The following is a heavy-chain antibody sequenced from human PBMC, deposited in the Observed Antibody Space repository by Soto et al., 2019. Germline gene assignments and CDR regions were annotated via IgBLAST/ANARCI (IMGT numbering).Heavy chain of an antibody. V-gene: IGHV6-1*01. Sequence: SQTPSLTCAIPGASVSCNSAAWNWIRQSPSRGLEWLGRTYYRSKWYNDYAVSVKSRITINPDTSKDQFSLQLNSVTPEDTAVYYCARGSRSGWYYNWFDPWGQGTLVTVSS. CDR3: ARGSRSGWYYNWFDP. J-gene: IGHJ5*02. CDR1: GASVSCNSAA. D-gene: IGHD6-19*01. CDR2: TYYRSKWYN.